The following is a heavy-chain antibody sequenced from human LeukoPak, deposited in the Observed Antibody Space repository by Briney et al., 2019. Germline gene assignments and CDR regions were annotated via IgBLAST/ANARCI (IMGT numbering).Heavy chain of an antibody. CDR3: ARLVVAASRLFDY. CDR2: INPNSGST. J-gene: IGHJ4*02. Sequence: ASVTVSCTASGYTFTDYYIHWVRQAPGQGLEWMGRINPNSGSTNYAQKFQGRVTMTRDTSISTVYMELARLRSDDTAVYYCARLVVAASRLFDYWGQGTLVTVSS. D-gene: IGHD2-15*01. CDR1: GYTFTDYY. V-gene: IGHV1-2*06.